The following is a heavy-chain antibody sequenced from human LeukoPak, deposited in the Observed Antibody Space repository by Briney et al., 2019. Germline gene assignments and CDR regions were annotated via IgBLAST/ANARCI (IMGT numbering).Heavy chain of an antibody. J-gene: IGHJ3*02. CDR1: GYTFTNNY. CDR3: ASHRGVIGEAAFNI. D-gene: IGHD3-16*02. CDR2: INPSRGDT. Sequence: ASMKVSCKASGYTFTNNYIHWVRQAPGHGLERMGGINPSRGDTNYAKKFQGRVTFTRDTSISTTYMELTRLRSDDTAVYYCASHRGVIGEAAFNIWGQGTMVTVSS. V-gene: IGHV1-2*02.